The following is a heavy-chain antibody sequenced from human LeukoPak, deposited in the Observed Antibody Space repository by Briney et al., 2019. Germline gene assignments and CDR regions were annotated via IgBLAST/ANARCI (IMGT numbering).Heavy chain of an antibody. Sequence: GGSLRLSCAASGFTFSSYAMSWVRQAPGKGLEWVSGISGSGASTYYADSVKGRFTISRDNSKNTLYLQMNSLRAEDTAVYYCAKDFCDSSGSRYDYWGQGTLVTVSS. J-gene: IGHJ4*02. CDR1: GFTFSSYA. V-gene: IGHV3-23*01. CDR3: AKDFCDSSGSRYDY. D-gene: IGHD3-22*01. CDR2: ISGSGAST.